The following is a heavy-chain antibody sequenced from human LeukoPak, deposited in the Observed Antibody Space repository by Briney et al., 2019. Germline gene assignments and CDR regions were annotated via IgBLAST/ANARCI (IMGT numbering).Heavy chain of an antibody. Sequence: SETLSLTCTVSGDSISGYYWSWIRQPPGEGLEWIGYIYTSGSTNYNPSLKSRFTMSVDTSKNQFSLNLNSVTAADTAIYYCARGDVERILSGTEGYFDHWGQGTLAIVSS. V-gene: IGHV4-59*01. CDR1: GDSISGYY. CDR2: IYTSGST. J-gene: IGHJ4*02. CDR3: ARGDVERILSGTEGYFDH. D-gene: IGHD2-21*01.